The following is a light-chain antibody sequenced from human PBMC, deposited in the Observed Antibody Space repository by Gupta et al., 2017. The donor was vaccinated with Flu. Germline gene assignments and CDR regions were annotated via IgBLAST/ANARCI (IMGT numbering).Light chain of an antibody. CDR3: QQYDNIPIT. V-gene: IGKV4-1*01. Sequence: DIVMTQSPDSLAVSLGERAAINCKSSQSVLYNSNNKNYLAWYQQKPGQPPKLLFYWASARESGVPDRFSVSGSGTDFTLTITSLQAEDVAVYYCQQYDNIPITFGQGTRLEIK. J-gene: IGKJ5*01. CDR2: WAS. CDR1: QSVLYNSNNKNY.